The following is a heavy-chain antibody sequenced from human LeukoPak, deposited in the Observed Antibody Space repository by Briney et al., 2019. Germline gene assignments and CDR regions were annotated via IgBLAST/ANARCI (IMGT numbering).Heavy chain of an antibody. Sequence: KSGGSLRPSCAASGFTFSSYAMNWVRQAPGKGLEWVSSITTSSSYIYYADSVKGRFTISRDDAKNSLYLQMNSLRAGDTAVYYCARDPAAAGTVWFDPWGQGTLVTVSS. CDR3: ARDPAAAGTVWFDP. CDR1: GFTFSSYA. V-gene: IGHV3-21*01. CDR2: ITTSSSYI. J-gene: IGHJ5*02. D-gene: IGHD6-13*01.